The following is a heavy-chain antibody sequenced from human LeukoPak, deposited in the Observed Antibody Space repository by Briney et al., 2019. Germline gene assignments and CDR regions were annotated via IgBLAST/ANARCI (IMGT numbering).Heavy chain of an antibody. CDR1: GFTFSSYE. J-gene: IGHJ4*02. V-gene: IGHV3-48*03. CDR3: ASSEMATIIDY. D-gene: IGHD5-24*01. CDR2: ISSSGSTI. Sequence: PGGSLRLSRAASGFTFSSYEMNWVRQAPGKGLEGVSYISSSGSTIYYADSVKGRFTISRDNAKNSLYLQMNSLRAEDTAVYYCASSEMATIIDYWGQGTLVTVSS.